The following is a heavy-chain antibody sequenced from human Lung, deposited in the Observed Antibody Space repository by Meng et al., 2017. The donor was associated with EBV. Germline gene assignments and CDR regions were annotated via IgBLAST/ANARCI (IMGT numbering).Heavy chain of an antibody. J-gene: IGHJ5*02. CDR1: GGPTSSGSF. D-gene: IGHD4-17*01. Sequence: LHVQRPAPYLVPPSRPLSLTLPVSGGPTSSGSFWGWIRQPPGKGLEWIGTIFSTGNAYYSPTLKSRITLSADTSKNHFSLNLRSVTAADTAVYFCARHAEYGDYKSYFDPWGQGTLVTVSS. CDR2: IFSTGNA. CDR3: ARHAEYGDYKSYFDP. V-gene: IGHV4-39*01.